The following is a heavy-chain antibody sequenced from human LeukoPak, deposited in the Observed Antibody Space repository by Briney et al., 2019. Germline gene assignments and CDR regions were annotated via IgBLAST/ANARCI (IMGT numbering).Heavy chain of an antibody. V-gene: IGHV1-8*01. CDR1: GYTFTSYD. Sequence: ASVKVSCKASGYTFTSYDINWVRQATGQGLEWMGWMNPNSGNTGYAQKFQGRVTMTRNTSISTAYMELSSLRSEVTAVYYCARAGGLRYFDWLSTNWFDPWGQGTLVTVSS. CDR2: MNPNSGNT. D-gene: IGHD3-9*01. CDR3: ARAGGLRYFDWLSTNWFDP. J-gene: IGHJ5*02.